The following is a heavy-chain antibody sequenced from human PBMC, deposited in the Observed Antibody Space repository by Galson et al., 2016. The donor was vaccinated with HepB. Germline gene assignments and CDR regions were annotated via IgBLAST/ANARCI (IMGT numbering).Heavy chain of an antibody. CDR1: GFIVSSNY. V-gene: IGHV3-53*01. Sequence: SLRLSCAASGFIVSSNYMTWVRQAPGKGLEWVSVIYSGGSTYYADSVKGRFTISRDNSKNTVYLQMNSLRAEDTAVYYCASVDTNVWGKGTTVTVSS. CDR2: IYSGGST. D-gene: IGHD5-18*01. CDR3: ASVDTNV. J-gene: IGHJ6*04.